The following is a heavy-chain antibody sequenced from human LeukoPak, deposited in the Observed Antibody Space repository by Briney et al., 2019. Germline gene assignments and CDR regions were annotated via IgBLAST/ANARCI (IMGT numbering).Heavy chain of an antibody. CDR1: GYTFTSYD. CDR2: MNPNSGNT. D-gene: IGHD6-13*01. Sequence: ASVKVSCKASGYTFTSYDINWVRQATGQGLEWMGWMNPNSGNTGYAQKFQGRVTITRSTSIGTAYMELSSLRSEDTAVYYCAIIAAAGTVSYWGQGTLVTVSS. V-gene: IGHV1-8*03. CDR3: AIIAAAGTVSY. J-gene: IGHJ4*02.